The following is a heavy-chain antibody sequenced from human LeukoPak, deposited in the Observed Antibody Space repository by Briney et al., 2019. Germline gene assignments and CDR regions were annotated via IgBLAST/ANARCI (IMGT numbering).Heavy chain of an antibody. CDR1: GGSISSGRYY. CDR3: ARRLPGGSQSDH. V-gene: IGHV4-39*01. Sequence: KPSETLSLTCTVSGGSISSGRYYWGWIRQPPGKGGEWIGNIYYTGRTYYNPSLESRVTISVDQSKNQFSLKVTSVTAADTAVYYCARRLPGGSQSDHWGQGTLVTVSS. J-gene: IGHJ4*02. CDR2: IYYTGRT. D-gene: IGHD3-16*01.